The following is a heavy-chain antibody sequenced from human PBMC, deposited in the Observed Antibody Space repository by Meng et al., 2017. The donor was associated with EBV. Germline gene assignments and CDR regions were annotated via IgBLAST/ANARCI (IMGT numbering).Heavy chain of an antibody. Sequence: CNESGPTLVNTPQPFTLTLTFSGFSLSTRGVGVGWIRQPPGKALEWLALIYWDDDKRYSPSLKSRLTITKDTSKNQVVLTMTNMDPVDAATYYCAHIIAARPFDYWGQGTLVTVSS. CDR1: GFSLSTRGVG. CDR2: IYWDDDK. V-gene: IGHV2-5*02. D-gene: IGHD6-6*01. CDR3: AHIIAARPFDY. J-gene: IGHJ4*02.